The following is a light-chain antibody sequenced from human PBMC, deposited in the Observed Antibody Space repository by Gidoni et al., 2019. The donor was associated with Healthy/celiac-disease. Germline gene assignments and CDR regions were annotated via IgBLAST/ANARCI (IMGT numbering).Light chain of an antibody. Sequence: WYQHKPGKAPKLLIYAASRWQSGVSSRSSGRGSGTDFTLTISSLQPEDVATYYGQQANSFPYTFGQGTKLEIK. CDR2: AAS. J-gene: IGKJ2*01. V-gene: IGKV1D-12*01. CDR3: QQANSFPYT.